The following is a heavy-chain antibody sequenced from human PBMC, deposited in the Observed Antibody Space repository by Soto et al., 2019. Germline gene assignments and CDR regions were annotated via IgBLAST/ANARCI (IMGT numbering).Heavy chain of an antibody. Sequence: GGSLRLSCAASGLTFSSFWMSWVRQAPGKGPEWMAIINQDGNNKHYVDSVKGRFTISRDNAENSLYLQMNSLRAEDTAVYYCARDYRADWGPGTLVTVSS. V-gene: IGHV3-7*01. D-gene: IGHD1-26*01. CDR2: INQDGNNK. J-gene: IGHJ4*02. CDR1: GLTFSSFW. CDR3: ARDYRAD.